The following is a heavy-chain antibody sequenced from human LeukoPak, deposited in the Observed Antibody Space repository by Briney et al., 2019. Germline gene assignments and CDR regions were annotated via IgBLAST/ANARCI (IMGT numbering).Heavy chain of an antibody. CDR3: ARDSGSGSYLFDY. J-gene: IGHJ4*02. CDR1: GYTFTGYY. V-gene: IGHV1-2*02. Sequence: ASVKVSCKASGYTFTGYYMHWVRQAPGQGLEWMGWINPNSGGTNYAQKFQGRVTMTRDTPISTAYMELSRLRSDDTAVYYCARDSGSGSYLFDYWGQGTLVTVSS. D-gene: IGHD3-10*01. CDR2: INPNSGGT.